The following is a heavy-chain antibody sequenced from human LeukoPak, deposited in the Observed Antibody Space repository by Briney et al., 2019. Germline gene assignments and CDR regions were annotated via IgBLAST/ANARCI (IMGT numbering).Heavy chain of an antibody. CDR1: DGSISSYY. D-gene: IGHD2-2*01. CDR2: IYYSGST. Sequence: SETLSLTCTVSDGSISSYYWSWIRQPPGKGLEWIGYIYYSGSTNYNPSLKSRVTISVDTSKNQFSLKLSSVTAADTAVYYCARIVVPAVYYYYYYMDVWGKGTTVTVSS. J-gene: IGHJ6*03. CDR3: ARIVVPAVYYYYYYMDV. V-gene: IGHV4-59*01.